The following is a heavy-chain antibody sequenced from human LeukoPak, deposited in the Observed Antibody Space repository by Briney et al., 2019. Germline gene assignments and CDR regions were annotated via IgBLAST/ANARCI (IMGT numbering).Heavy chain of an antibody. CDR1: GFTFSSYE. V-gene: IGHV3-48*03. Sequence: GGSLTLSCEDSGFTFSSYEMNWVRQAPGKVLEWVSYISSSGSTIYYADSVKGRFTISRDNAKNSLYLQMNSLRAEDTAVYYCAELGITMIGGVWGKGTTVTISS. CDR2: ISSSGSTI. CDR3: AELGITMIGGV. J-gene: IGHJ6*04. D-gene: IGHD3-10*02.